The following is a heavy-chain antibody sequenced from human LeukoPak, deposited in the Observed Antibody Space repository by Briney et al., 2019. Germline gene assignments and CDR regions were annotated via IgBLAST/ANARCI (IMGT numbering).Heavy chain of an antibody. CDR3: ARGLYSSSWPQMKLFDP. V-gene: IGHV4-34*01. CDR2: INHSGST. J-gene: IGHJ5*02. CDR1: GGSISGYY. Sequence: PSETLSLTCTVSGGSISGYYWSWIRQPPGKGLEWIGEINHSGSTNYNPSLKSRVTISVDTSKNQFSLKLSSVTAADTAVYYCARGLYSSSWPQMKLFDPWGQGTLVTVSS. D-gene: IGHD6-13*01.